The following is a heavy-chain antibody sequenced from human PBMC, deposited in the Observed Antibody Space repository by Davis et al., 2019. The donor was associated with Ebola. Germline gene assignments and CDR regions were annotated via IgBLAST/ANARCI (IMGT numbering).Heavy chain of an antibody. V-gene: IGHV1-18*01. Sequence: ASVKVSCKASGYSFTDDGISWVRQAPGQGLEWMGWISTYNGNTNYAQKFQGWVTMTRDTSISTAYMELSRLRSDDTAVYYCARDGGQLLGYRDYYGMDVWGQGTTVTVSS. CDR2: ISTYNGNT. J-gene: IGHJ6*02. CDR3: ARDGGQLLGYRDYYGMDV. CDR1: GYSFTDDG. D-gene: IGHD2-2*01.